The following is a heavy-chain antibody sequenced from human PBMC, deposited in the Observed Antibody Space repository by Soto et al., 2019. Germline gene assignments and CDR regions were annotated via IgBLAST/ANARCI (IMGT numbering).Heavy chain of an antibody. V-gene: IGHV4-61*01. J-gene: IGHJ4*02. D-gene: IGHD2-15*01. CDR1: GGSVSSGSYY. CDR3: AGASGVVVAATFSY. CDR2: MYYSGST. Sequence: SETLSLPCTVSGGSVSSGSYYWSWILQPPGKGLEWIGYMYYSGSTNCNPSLKSRVTISVDTSKNQFSLKISSVTAADTAVYYCAGASGVVVAATFSYWGQGTLVAVSS.